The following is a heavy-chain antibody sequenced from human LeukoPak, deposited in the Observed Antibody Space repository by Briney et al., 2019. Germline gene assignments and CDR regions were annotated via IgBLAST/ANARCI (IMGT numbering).Heavy chain of an antibody. CDR3: ARPVTTGYYYYMDV. J-gene: IGHJ6*03. V-gene: IGHV4-39*01. D-gene: IGHD4-11*01. CDR2: MYYSGNT. Sequence: PSETLSLTCIVSGGSISSDSHYWGWIRQPPGKGLEWIGTMYYSGNTYYNPSLKSRVTISVDASKNQFSLRLSSVTAADTAVYYCARPVTTGYYYYMDVWGKGTTVTVSS. CDR1: GGSISSDSHY.